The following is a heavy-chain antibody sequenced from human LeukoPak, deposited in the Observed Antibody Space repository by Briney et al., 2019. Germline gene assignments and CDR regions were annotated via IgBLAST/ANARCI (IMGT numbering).Heavy chain of an antibody. Sequence: PGGSLRLSCAASGFTFSSYAMSSVRQAPGEGLEWVSAISGSGGSTYYADSVKGRFTNSRDKSKNTLYLQMHSLRAEDTAVYYCAKGWVLLWFGGNWFDPWGQGTLVTVSS. CDR2: ISGSGGST. V-gene: IGHV3-23*01. J-gene: IGHJ5*02. CDR1: GFTFSSYA. CDR3: AKGWVLLWFGGNWFDP. D-gene: IGHD3-10*01.